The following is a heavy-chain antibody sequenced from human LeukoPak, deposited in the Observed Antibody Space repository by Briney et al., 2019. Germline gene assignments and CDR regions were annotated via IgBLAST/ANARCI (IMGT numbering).Heavy chain of an antibody. J-gene: IGHJ4*02. D-gene: IGHD3-16*01. V-gene: IGHV4-39*07. CDR1: GGSISSSSYY. CDR3: ARGHPERPQGGGDFDY. Sequence: SETLSLTCTVSGGSISSSSYYWGWIRQPPGKGLEWIGSIYYSGSTNYNPSLKSRVTISVDTSKNQFSLKLSSVTAADTAVYYCARGHPERPQGGGDFDYWGQGTLVTVSS. CDR2: IYYSGST.